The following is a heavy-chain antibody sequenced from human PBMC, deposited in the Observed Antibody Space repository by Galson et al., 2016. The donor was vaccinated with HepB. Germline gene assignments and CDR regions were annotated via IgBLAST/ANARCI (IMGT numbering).Heavy chain of an antibody. CDR3: ARESLYCSGGNCYSPLGDY. CDR2: ISVDIGNT. Sequence: SVKVSCKASGYTFINYGISWVRQAPGRGLEWMGWISVDIGNTNYAQKLQDRVTMTTDTSTSTAYMELRSLRSDDTAVYYCARESLYCSGGNCYSPLGDYWGQGTLVTVSS. D-gene: IGHD2-15*01. V-gene: IGHV1-18*04. J-gene: IGHJ4*02. CDR1: GYTFINYG.